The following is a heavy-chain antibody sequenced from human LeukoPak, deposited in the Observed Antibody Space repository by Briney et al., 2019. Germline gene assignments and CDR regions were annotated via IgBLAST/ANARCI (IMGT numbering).Heavy chain of an antibody. J-gene: IGHJ5*02. Sequence: GGSLRLSCLTSGFTLSTNAMSWVRQAPGKGLEWISGISGSGASTYYADSVKGRFTISRDDSRNTLYLQMNSLRGDDTAVYYCAKGGSSSPSGFDPWGQGTLVTVSS. D-gene: IGHD2-2*01. CDR3: AKGGSSSPSGFDP. CDR2: ISGSGAST. CDR1: GFTLSTNA. V-gene: IGHV3-23*01.